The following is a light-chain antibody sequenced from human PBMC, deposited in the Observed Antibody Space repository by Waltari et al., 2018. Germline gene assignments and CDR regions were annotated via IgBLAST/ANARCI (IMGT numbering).Light chain of an antibody. CDR1: SSDVGSHNL. J-gene: IGLJ2*01. Sequence: QSALTQPASVSGSPGQSITISCTGTSSDVGSHNLVSWYQHHPGKAPKLMIYEETKRPSGVSNRFSGSKSGNTASLTISGLQAEDEADYYCCSYAGGTASILLGGGTKLTVL. V-gene: IGLV2-23*01. CDR2: EET. CDR3: CSYAGGTASIL.